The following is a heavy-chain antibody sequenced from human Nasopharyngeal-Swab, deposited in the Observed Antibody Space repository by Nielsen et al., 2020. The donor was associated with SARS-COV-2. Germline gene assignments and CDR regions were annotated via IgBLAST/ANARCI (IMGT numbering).Heavy chain of an antibody. CDR3: AREGWEPLNWFDP. CDR1: GGSISSGGYY. Sequence: SETLSLTCTVSGGSISSGGYYWSWIRQPPGKGLEWIGYIYYSGSTNYNPSLKSRVTISVDTSKNQFSLKLSSVTAADTAVYYCAREGWEPLNWFDPWGQGTLVTVSS. V-gene: IGHV4-61*08. J-gene: IGHJ5*02. CDR2: IYYSGST. D-gene: IGHD1-26*01.